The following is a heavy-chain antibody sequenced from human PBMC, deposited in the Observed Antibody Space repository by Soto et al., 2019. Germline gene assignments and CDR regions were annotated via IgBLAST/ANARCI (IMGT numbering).Heavy chain of an antibody. CDR1: GFTFGTYA. V-gene: IGHV3-23*01. CDR3: AKDLYGDYGGVDY. J-gene: IGHJ4*02. Sequence: VQLLDCGGGLVQPGGSLRHSCAASGFTFGTYAMSWVRQAPGKGLEWVSTITGSGSSTYYADSVKGRFTISRDNSKNTLSLQMNSLRAEDTAVYYCAKDLYGDYGGVDYWGQGTLVTVSS. D-gene: IGHD4-17*01. CDR2: ITGSGSST.